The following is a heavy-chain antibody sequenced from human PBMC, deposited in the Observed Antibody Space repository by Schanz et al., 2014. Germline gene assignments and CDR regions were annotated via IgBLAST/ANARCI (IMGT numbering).Heavy chain of an antibody. Sequence: EVQLLESGGGLVQPGGSLRLSCAASGFTFSFYSMGWVRQAPGKGLEWVSAIASGGSHTFYADSVTGRFTISGDNSKNTLFLQMNSLRVEDTAVYYCARGEGGYCSGGSCYEWFDPWGQGTLVTVSS. CDR1: GFTFSFYS. J-gene: IGHJ5*02. V-gene: IGHV3-23*01. D-gene: IGHD2-15*01. CDR3: ARGEGGYCSGGSCYEWFDP. CDR2: IASGGSHT.